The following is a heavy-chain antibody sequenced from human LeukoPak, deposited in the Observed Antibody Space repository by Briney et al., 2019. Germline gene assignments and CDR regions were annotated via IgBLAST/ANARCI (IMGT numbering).Heavy chain of an antibody. CDR1: GGSLTGYF. CDR3: ARQGTITYAYFDY. V-gene: IGHV4-59*08. J-gene: IGHJ4*02. D-gene: IGHD2-2*01. CDR2: VFYSGNT. Sequence: SETLSLTCTVSGGSLTGYFWSWIRQPPGKGLEWLGYVFYSGNTRYNPSLESRVTTSADTSKNQFSLRLTSVTAADTAVYYCARQGTITYAYFDYWSQGTLVTVSS.